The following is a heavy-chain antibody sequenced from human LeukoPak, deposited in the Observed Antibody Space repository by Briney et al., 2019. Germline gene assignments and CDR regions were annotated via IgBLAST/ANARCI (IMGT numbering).Heavy chain of an antibody. D-gene: IGHD6-6*01. CDR2: INTNTGNP. CDR1: GYTFTGYC. CDR3: ARFASLSIAARRDYYYMDV. J-gene: IGHJ6*03. V-gene: IGHV7-4-1*02. Sequence: GASVKVSCKASGYTFTGYCMHWVRQAPGQGLEWMGWINTNTGNPTYAQGFTGRFVFSLDTSVSTAYLQISSLKAEDTAVYYCARFASLSIAARRDYYYMDVWGKGTTVTVSS.